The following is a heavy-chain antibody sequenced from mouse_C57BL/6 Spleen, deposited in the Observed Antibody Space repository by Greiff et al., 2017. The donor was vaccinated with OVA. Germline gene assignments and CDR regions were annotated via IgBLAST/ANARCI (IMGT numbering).Heavy chain of an antibody. Sequence: QVQLQQSGAELVKPGASVTISCTASGYAFTSYWMNWVKQRPGKGLEWIGQIYPGDGDTNYNGKFKGKATLTADTSSSTAYMQLSSLTSEDSAVYFCARNYDCGSSYEGDYAMDYWGQGTSVTVSS. CDR1: GYAFTSYW. CDR2: IYPGDGDT. V-gene: IGHV1-80*01. J-gene: IGHJ4*01. D-gene: IGHD1-1*01. CDR3: ARNYDCGSSYEGDYAMDY.